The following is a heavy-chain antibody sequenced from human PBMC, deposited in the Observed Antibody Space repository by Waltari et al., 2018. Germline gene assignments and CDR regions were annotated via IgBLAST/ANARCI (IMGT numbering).Heavy chain of an antibody. D-gene: IGHD6-19*01. Sequence: QVQLQQWGAGLLKPSETLSLTCAVYGGSFSGYSWSWIRQPPGKGLEWIGEINHSGSTNYNPSLKSRVTISVDTSKNQFSLKLSSVTAADTAVYYCARGYSSGRKFDYWGQGTLVTVSS. CDR3: ARGYSSGRKFDY. V-gene: IGHV4-34*01. CDR2: INHSGST. CDR1: GGSFSGYS. J-gene: IGHJ4*02.